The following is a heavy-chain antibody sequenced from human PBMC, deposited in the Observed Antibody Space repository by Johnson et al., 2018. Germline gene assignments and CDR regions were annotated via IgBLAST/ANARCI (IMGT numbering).Heavy chain of an antibody. CDR1: GFTFSSAA. J-gene: IGHJ3*01. D-gene: IGHD6-19*01. V-gene: IGHV3-30-3*01. Sequence: VQLVESGGGVVQPGRSLRLSCAASGFTFSSAAIHWVRQAPGKGLEWVAVVSYDGSTKYYVDSVKGRFTTSRDNSKNTLYLQMNRLRADETAVYYCARGLGFGSGWSDAFDVWGHGTMVTVSS. CDR3: ARGLGFGSGWSDAFDV. CDR2: VSYDGSTK.